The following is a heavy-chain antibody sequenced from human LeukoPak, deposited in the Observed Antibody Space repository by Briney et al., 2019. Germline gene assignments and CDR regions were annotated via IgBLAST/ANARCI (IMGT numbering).Heavy chain of an antibody. V-gene: IGHV1-46*01. Sequence: ASVKVSCKASGYIFTSYYIHWVRQAPGQGLEWMGIINPSGGNTNYAQKFQGRVTMTRDTSTSTAYMELRSLRSDDTAVYYCARYSSGWLALYYYYYMDVWGKGTTVTVSS. CDR2: INPSGGNT. CDR3: ARYSSGWLALYYYYYMDV. CDR1: GYIFTSYY. D-gene: IGHD6-19*01. J-gene: IGHJ6*03.